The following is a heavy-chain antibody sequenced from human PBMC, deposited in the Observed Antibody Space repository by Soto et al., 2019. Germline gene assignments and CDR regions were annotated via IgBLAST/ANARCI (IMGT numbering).Heavy chain of an antibody. CDR3: AKSGYTPNNWFDP. CDR1: GFTFSNYA. J-gene: IGHJ5*02. V-gene: IGHV3-23*01. Sequence: LGLSCAASGFTFSNYAMSWVRQAPGKRLEWVSYISNTGGRTNYADSVKGRFSISRDNSKNTLYLQMNSLRAEDTAIYYCAKSGYTPNNWFDPWGQGTLVTVSS. CDR2: ISNTGGRT. D-gene: IGHD5-18*01.